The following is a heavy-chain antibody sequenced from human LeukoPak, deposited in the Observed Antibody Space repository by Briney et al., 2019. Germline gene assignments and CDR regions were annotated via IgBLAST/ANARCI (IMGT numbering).Heavy chain of an antibody. J-gene: IGHJ4*02. D-gene: IGHD3-9*01. CDR1: GYPFTGYY. V-gene: IGHV1-2*02. Sequence: ASVKVSCKASGYPFTGYYIHWMRQAPGQGLEWMGWINPNTGGTNYAQKFQGRVTMTRDTSISTAHMEVNRLRSDDTALYYCARGFDWLEYYFDYWGQGTLVTVSS. CDR3: ARGFDWLEYYFDY. CDR2: INPNTGGT.